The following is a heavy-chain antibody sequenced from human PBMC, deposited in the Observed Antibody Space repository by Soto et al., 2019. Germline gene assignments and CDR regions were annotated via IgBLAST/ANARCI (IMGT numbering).Heavy chain of an antibody. D-gene: IGHD2-2*02. J-gene: IGHJ4*02. CDR3: AKDVVVVPAAIFDY. CDR2: ISGSGGST. CDR1: GLTFSSYA. Sequence: GGSLRPSCVALGLTFSSYAMSWVRQAPGKGLECVSAISGSGGSTYYAASVKGRFTISRDNSKNTLYLQMNSLRAEDTAVYYCAKDVVVVPAAIFDYWGQGTLVTVSS. V-gene: IGHV3-23*01.